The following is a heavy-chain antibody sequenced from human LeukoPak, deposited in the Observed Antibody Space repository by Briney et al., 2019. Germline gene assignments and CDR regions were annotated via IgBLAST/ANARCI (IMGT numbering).Heavy chain of an antibody. Sequence: ASVKVSCKASGYTFTSYDTNWVRPATGQGLEWMGWMNPNSGNTGYAQKFQGRVTMTRNTSISTAYMELSSLRSEDTAVYYCARGIGSFLWFGELSSYYFDYWGQGTLVTVSS. V-gene: IGHV1-8*01. D-gene: IGHD3-10*01. CDR3: ARGIGSFLWFGELSSYYFDY. CDR1: GYTFTSYD. CDR2: MNPNSGNT. J-gene: IGHJ4*02.